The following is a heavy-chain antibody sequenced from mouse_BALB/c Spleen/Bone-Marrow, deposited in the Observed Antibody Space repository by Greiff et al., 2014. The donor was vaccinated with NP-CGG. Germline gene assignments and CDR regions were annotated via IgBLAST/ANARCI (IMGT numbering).Heavy chain of an antibody. CDR2: INPSSGYT. V-gene: IGHV1-4*01. J-gene: IGHJ1*01. D-gene: IGHD2-4*01. CDR3: AIYDYDVRYFDV. Sequence: QVQLQQSGAELAGPGASVKMSCKASGYTFTSYTMHWVKQRPGQGLEWIGYINPSSGYTNYNQKFKDKATLTADKSSSTAYMQLSSLTSEDSAVYYCAIYDYDVRYFDVWGAGTTVTVSS. CDR1: GYTFTSYT.